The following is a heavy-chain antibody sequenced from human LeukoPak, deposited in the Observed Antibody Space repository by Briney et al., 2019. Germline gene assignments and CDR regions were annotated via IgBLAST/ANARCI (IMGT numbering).Heavy chain of an antibody. Sequence: PSETLSLTCTVSGYSISSGYYWGWIRQPPGKGLEWIGSIYHSGSTYYNPSLKSRVTISVDTSKNQFSLKLSSVTAADTAVYYCARAGNGYNWFDPWGQGTLVTVSS. V-gene: IGHV4-38-2*02. CDR1: GYSISSGYY. D-gene: IGHD4-23*01. J-gene: IGHJ5*02. CDR3: ARAGNGYNWFDP. CDR2: IYHSGST.